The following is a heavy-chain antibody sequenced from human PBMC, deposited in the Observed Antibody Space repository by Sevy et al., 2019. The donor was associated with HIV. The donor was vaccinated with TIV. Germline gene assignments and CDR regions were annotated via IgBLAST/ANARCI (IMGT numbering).Heavy chain of an antibody. Sequence: ASVKVSCKASGYTYTSYGISWVRPAPRQGLEWMGWISAYNGNTNYAQKLQGRVTMTTDTSTSTAYMELRSLRSDDTAVYYCARRITLDAFDIWGQGTMVTVSS. J-gene: IGHJ3*02. D-gene: IGHD3-10*01. V-gene: IGHV1-18*04. CDR2: ISAYNGNT. CDR1: GYTYTSYG. CDR3: ARRITLDAFDI.